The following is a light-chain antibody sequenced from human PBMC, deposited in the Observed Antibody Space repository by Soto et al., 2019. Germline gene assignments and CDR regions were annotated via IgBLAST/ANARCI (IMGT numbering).Light chain of an antibody. CDR2: GAS. CDR1: QGISNS. V-gene: IGKV1-27*01. J-gene: IGKJ1*01. Sequence: DTQMTQSPSSLSASVGYRATITCRASQGISNSLAWYQQKPGKVPELLIYGASTLQPGVPSRFSGSGSGTDFALTISSLQPEDVATYYCQNYNSAPRTFGQGTKVELK. CDR3: QNYNSAPRT.